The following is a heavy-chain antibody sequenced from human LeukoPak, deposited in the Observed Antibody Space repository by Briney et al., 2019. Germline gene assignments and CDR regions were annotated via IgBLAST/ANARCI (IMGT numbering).Heavy chain of an antibody. V-gene: IGHV4-39*07. D-gene: IGHD2-15*01. CDR3: ARRGCSGGICPFDY. CDR2: VYHSGGT. Sequence: SETLSLTCTVSGGSISSGDYYWSWIRQPPGKGLEWIGEVYHSGGTNYNPSLKSRVTISVDKSKNQFSLNLSSVTAADTAVYHCARRGCSGGICPFDYWGQGTLVTVSS. CDR1: GGSISSGDYY. J-gene: IGHJ4*02.